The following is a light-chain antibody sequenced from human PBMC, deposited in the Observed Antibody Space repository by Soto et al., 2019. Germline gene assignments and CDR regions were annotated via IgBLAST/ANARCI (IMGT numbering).Light chain of an antibody. J-gene: IGKJ2*01. CDR3: QQTYITPYT. CDR2: AIS. V-gene: IGKV1-39*01. Sequence: DIQMTQSPSSLSASVGDRVSITCRPRQRIDNYLNWYQQKPGKAPKLLIHAISTLESGAPSRCSGSGSGTDFPLTIDILQPDAFATYYCQQTYITPYTFVQGTKLQIK. CDR1: QRIDNY.